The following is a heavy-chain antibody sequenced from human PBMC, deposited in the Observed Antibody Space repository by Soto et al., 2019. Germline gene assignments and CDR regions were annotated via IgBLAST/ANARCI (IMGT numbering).Heavy chain of an antibody. CDR3: AKEVHCGGGSCSWSEGFDY. CDR2: ISYEGSHT. V-gene: IGHV3-30*18. D-gene: IGHD2-15*01. J-gene: IGHJ4*02. CDR1: GFIFSSYG. Sequence: QVQLVESGGGVVQPGRSLRLSCAASGFIFSSYGMHWVRQAPGKGLEWVAVISYEGSHTYYADSVNGRFTITRDNSKNTLYLQMNSLRPEDTAVYYCAKEVHCGGGSCSWSEGFDYWGQGTLLTVSS.